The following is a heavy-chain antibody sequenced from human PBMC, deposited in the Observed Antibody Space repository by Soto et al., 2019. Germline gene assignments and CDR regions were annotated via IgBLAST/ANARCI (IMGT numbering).Heavy chain of an antibody. J-gene: IGHJ6*02. Sequence: QDLLVQSGAEVKKPGASVKVSCKASGYTFNNYGISWVRQAPGQGLEWMGWISAYNGNRNYAQKFQGRVSMTTETSTSTAYMELRSLRSDDTAVYYCARGASHYYYYYGMDVWGQGTTVTVSS. CDR2: ISAYNGNR. V-gene: IGHV1-18*01. CDR3: ARGASHYYYYYGMDV. CDR1: GYTFNNYG.